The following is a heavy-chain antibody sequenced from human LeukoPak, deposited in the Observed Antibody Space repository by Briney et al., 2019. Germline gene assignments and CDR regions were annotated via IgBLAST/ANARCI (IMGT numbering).Heavy chain of an antibody. V-gene: IGHV1-69*02. CDR1: GGTFSSYT. CDR3: ARYPRLPHNHSPNDRIVDDY. D-gene: IGHD1-1*01. CDR2: IIPILGIA. Sequence: ASVKVSCKASGGTFSSYTISWVRQAPGQGLEWMGRIIPILGIANYAQKFQGRVTITADKSTSTAYMELSSLRSEDTAVYYCARYPRLPHNHSPNDRIVDDYWGQGTLVTVSS. J-gene: IGHJ4*02.